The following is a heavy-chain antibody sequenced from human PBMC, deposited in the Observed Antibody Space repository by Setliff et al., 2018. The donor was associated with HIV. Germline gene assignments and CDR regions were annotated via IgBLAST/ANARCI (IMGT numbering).Heavy chain of an antibody. CDR1: GSSISSNSY. V-gene: IGHV4-38-2*02. Sequence: PSETLSLTCSVSGSSISSNSYWWAWIRQPPGKGLECIGTIYHRGGTFNNPSLKSRVVMSVDTSKNQFSLKLTSVTAADTATYYCARDTGVNVAPDGRGYHTFDFWGRGTMVTVSS. CDR3: ARDTGVNVAPDGRGYHTFDF. CDR2: IYHRGGT. D-gene: IGHD2-8*02. J-gene: IGHJ3*01.